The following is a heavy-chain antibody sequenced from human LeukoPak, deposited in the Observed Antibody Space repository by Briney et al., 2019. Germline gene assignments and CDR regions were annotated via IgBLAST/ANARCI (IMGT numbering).Heavy chain of an antibody. CDR1: GFTFSSYG. CDR2: IWYDGSNK. Sequence: GGSLRLSCAASGFTFSSYGMHWVRQAPGKGLEWVAVIWYDGSNKYYADSVKGRFTISRDNSKNTLYVQMNSLRAEDTAVYYCAREETYSSSWTVFDYWGQGTLVTVSS. V-gene: IGHV3-33*08. D-gene: IGHD6-13*01. CDR3: AREETYSSSWTVFDY. J-gene: IGHJ4*02.